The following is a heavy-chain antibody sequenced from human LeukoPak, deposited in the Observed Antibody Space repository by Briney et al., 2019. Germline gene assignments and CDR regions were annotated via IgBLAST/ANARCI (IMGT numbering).Heavy chain of an antibody. J-gene: IGHJ4*02. CDR2: IYYSGGT. V-gene: IGHV4-59*08. CDR1: GGSISSYY. D-gene: IGHD1-14*01. Sequence: SETLSLTCTVSGGSISSYYWSWIRQPPGKGLEWIGYIYYSGGTNYNPSLKSRVTISVDTSKNQFSLKLSSVTAADTAVYYCARQGGYKSPCDYWGQGTLVTVSS. CDR3: ARQGGYKSPCDY.